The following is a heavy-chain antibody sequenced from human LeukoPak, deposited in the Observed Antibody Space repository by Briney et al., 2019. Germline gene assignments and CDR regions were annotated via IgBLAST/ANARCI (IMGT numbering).Heavy chain of an antibody. J-gene: IGHJ3*02. CDR2: VRVDGHTT. CDR3: AKDQLLWFGESDAFDI. D-gene: IGHD3-10*01. CDR1: GFIFSNYG. V-gene: IGHV3-23*01. Sequence: PGGSLRLSCVASGFIFSNYGMSWVRQVPGKGLEWVSSVRVDGHTTFYADSVKGRFTISRDNSKNTLYLQMNSLRAEDTAVYYCAKDQLLWFGESDAFDIWGQGTMVTVSS.